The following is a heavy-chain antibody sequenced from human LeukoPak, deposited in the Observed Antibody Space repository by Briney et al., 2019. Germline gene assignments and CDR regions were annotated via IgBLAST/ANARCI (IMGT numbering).Heavy chain of an antibody. CDR1: GGSFSGFY. J-gene: IGHJ4*02. CDR2: INHSGST. D-gene: IGHD3-10*01. V-gene: IGHV4-34*01. Sequence: SETLSLTCAVYGGSFSGFYWSWIRQPPGKGLEWIGEINHSGSTNYNPSLKSRVTISVDTSKNQFSLKLSSVTAADTAVYYCASGLENYYGSGSYYKVWGQGTLVTVCS. CDR3: ASGLENYYGSGSYYKV.